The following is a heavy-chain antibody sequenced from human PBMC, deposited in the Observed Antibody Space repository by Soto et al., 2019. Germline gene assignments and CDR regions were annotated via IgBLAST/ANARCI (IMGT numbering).Heavy chain of an antibody. Sequence: GGSLRLSCAASGFTFSSYEMNWVRQAPGKGLEWVSYISSSGSTIYYADSVKGRFTISRDNAKNSLYLQMNSLRAEDTAIYYCARAGYSSGWYNYWGQGTLVTVSS. CDR1: GFTFSSYE. D-gene: IGHD6-19*01. CDR3: ARAGYSSGWYNY. CDR2: ISSSGSTI. V-gene: IGHV3-48*03. J-gene: IGHJ4*02.